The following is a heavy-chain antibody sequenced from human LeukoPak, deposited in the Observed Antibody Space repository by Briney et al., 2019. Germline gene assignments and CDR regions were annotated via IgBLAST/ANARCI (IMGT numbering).Heavy chain of an antibody. CDR1: GATLSNYG. J-gene: IGHJ4*02. V-gene: IGHV3-23*01. CDR2: ISGSGGRP. CDR3: AKRGVVIRVILVGFHKEAYYFDS. Sequence: PGGSLRLSCAVSGATLSNYGMSWVRQAPGKGLEWVAGISGSGGRPNYADSVKGRFTISRDNPKNTLYLQMNSLRAEDTAVYFCAKRGVVIRVILVGFHKEAYYFDSWGQGALVTVSS. D-gene: IGHD3-22*01.